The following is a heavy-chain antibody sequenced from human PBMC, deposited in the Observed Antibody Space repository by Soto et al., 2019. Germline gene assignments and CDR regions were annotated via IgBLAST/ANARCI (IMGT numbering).Heavy chain of an antibody. CDR1: RLAYSNFY. D-gene: IGHD4-17*01. J-gene: IGHJ3*02. CDR2: ISSTGRII. CDR3: ASSYGGNAHFAFDT. V-gene: IGHV3-11*01. Sequence: QVNLVESGGALVKPGGSLRLSCAASRLAYSNFYMNWLRQAPGKGLEWVSYISSTGRIIYYAASVRSRFTISRDDAKNSMYLQMNSLRAEDTAVYYYASSYGGNAHFAFDTWGQGTMITFSS.